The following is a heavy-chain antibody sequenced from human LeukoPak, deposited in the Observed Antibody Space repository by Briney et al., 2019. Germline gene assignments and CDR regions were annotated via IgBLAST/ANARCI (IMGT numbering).Heavy chain of an antibody. CDR1: GFTFSSYE. CDR3: AKVGDYVWGSYRYFDY. Sequence: PGGSLRLSCAASGFTFSSYEMNWVRQAPGKGLEWVSYISSSGSTIYYADSVKGRFTISRDNSKNTLYLQMNSLRAEDTAVYYCAKVGDYVWGSYRYFDYWGQGTLVTVSS. V-gene: IGHV3-48*03. D-gene: IGHD3-16*02. CDR2: ISSSGSTI. J-gene: IGHJ4*02.